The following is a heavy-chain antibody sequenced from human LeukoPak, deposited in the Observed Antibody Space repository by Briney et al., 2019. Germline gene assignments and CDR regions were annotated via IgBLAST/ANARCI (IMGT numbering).Heavy chain of an antibody. CDR1: GFTFSTYA. CDR2: IPYDGSNK. Sequence: GGSLRLSCAASGFTFSTYAMHWVRQAPGKGLEWVAVIPYDGSNKYYADSVKGRSTISRDNSKNTLYLQMNSLRAEDTAVYYCAKRRGLELLYYYYMDVWGKGTTVTVSS. V-gene: IGHV3-30*04. CDR3: AKRRGLELLYYYYMDV. D-gene: IGHD1-7*01. J-gene: IGHJ6*03.